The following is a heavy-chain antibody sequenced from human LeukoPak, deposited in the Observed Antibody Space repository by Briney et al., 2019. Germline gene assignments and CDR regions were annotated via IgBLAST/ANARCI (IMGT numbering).Heavy chain of an antibody. Sequence: GGSLRLSCAASGFTVSSNYMSWVRQAPGKGLEWVANIKQDGSEKYYVDSVKGRFTISRDNAKNSLYLQMNSLRAEDTAVYYCARDPYGSGSYPYDYWGQGTLVTVSS. CDR2: IKQDGSEK. CDR3: ARDPYGSGSYPYDY. J-gene: IGHJ4*02. D-gene: IGHD3-10*01. CDR1: GFTVSSNY. V-gene: IGHV3-7*01.